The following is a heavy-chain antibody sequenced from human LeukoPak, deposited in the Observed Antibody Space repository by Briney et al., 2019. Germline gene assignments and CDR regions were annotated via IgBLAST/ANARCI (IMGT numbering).Heavy chain of an antibody. D-gene: IGHD4-17*01. CDR1: GFTFSSYD. CDR3: ARNGDPTQYFDL. V-gene: IGHV3-13*01. J-gene: IGHJ2*01. CDR2: IGTAGDT. Sequence: GGSLRLSCAASGFTFSSYDMHWVRQATGKGLEWVSAIGTAGDTYYPGSVKGRFTISRENAKNSLYLQMNSLRAEDTAVYYCARNGDPTQYFDLWGRGTLVTVSS.